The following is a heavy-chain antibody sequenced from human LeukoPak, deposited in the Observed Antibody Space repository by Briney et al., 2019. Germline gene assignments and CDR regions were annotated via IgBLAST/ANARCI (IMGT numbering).Heavy chain of an antibody. CDR1: GFIISSNY. CDR2: IYYGGST. V-gene: IGHV3-53*01. D-gene: IGHD5-24*01. Sequence: GGSLRLSCAASGFIISSNYMNWVRQAPGKGLEWVSVIYYGGSTYYADSVKGRFTISRDNSKNTLYLQMNSLRAEDTAVYYCARGNNTFEMATLALDHWGQGALVTVSS. CDR3: ARGNNTFEMATLALDH. J-gene: IGHJ4*02.